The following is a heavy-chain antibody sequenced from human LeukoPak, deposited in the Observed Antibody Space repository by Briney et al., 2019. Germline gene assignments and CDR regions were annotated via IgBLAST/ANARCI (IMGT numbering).Heavy chain of an antibody. CDR1: GGTFSSYA. V-gene: IGHV1-69*13. CDR2: IIPTFGTA. D-gene: IGHD2-2*01. Sequence: ASVKVSCKASGGTFSSYAISWVRQAPGQGLEWMGGIIPTFGTANYAQRFQGRVTITADESTSTAYMELSSLRSEDTAVYYCARDGTAGTSLYNWFDPWGQGTLVTVSS. CDR3: ARDGTAGTSLYNWFDP. J-gene: IGHJ5*02.